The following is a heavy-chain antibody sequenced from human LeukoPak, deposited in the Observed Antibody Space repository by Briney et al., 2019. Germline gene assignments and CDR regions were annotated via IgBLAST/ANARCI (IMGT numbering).Heavy chain of an antibody. V-gene: IGHV3-23*01. CDR1: GITFNSYA. D-gene: IGHD6-19*01. Sequence: GFLSLSCAASGITFNSYAMSLVRPAPGKGVEWVSAISGSGGSTYYAGSVKGRFTISRDNSKNTLYLQMNSLRAEDTAVYYCAKAHLWEAVAAYGGGGQGTLVTVSS. J-gene: IGHJ4*02. CDR2: ISGSGGST. CDR3: AKAHLWEAVAAYGG.